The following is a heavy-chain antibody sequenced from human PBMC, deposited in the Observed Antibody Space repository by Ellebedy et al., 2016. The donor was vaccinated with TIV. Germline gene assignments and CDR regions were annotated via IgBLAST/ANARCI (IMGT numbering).Heavy chain of an antibody. CDR2: IDWNGATT. J-gene: IGHJ4*02. CDR3: VRQRYFESHYYTDH. D-gene: IGHD3-9*01. Sequence: PGGSLRLSCAASGFRFDDYGMSWVRQVPGKGLEWVSGIDWNGATTRYADSVQGRFTVSRDNAKNSLYLQMNALRGEDTALYYCVRQRYFESHYYTDHWGQGTLVSVSS. CDR1: GFRFDDYG. V-gene: IGHV3-20*04.